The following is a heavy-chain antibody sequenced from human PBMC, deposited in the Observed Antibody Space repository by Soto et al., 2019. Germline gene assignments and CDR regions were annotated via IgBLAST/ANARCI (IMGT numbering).Heavy chain of an antibody. Sequence: GGSLRLSCAASGFTFNSYVMHWVGQGPGNGLEWVAFISYDSTKTYYADSVKGRFTISRDNSNSALYVQMNSLTGEDTAVYYCARARSAWSDFHYYSLDVWGQGTTVTVSS. CDR2: ISYDSTKT. D-gene: IGHD1-26*01. V-gene: IGHV3-30*03. CDR3: ARARSAWSDFHYYSLDV. CDR1: GFTFNSYV. J-gene: IGHJ6*02.